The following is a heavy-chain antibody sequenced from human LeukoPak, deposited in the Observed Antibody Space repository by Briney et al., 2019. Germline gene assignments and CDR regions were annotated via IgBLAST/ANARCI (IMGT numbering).Heavy chain of an antibody. CDR2: IYTSGST. D-gene: IGHD3-9*01. Sequence: SETLSLTYTVSGGSISSGSFYWSWIRQPAGKGLEWIGRIYTSGSTNYNPSLKSRVTMSVDTSKNQFSLKLSSVTAADTAVYYCARAPLSRYFDLDYYMDVWGKGTTVTISS. J-gene: IGHJ6*03. V-gene: IGHV4-61*02. CDR3: ARAPLSRYFDLDYYMDV. CDR1: GGSISSGSFY.